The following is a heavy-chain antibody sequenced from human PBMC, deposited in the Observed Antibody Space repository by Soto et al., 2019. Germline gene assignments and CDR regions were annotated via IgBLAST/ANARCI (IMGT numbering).Heavy chain of an antibody. J-gene: IGHJ6*02. Sequence: PGGSLRLSCAASGFTFSSYWMHWVRQAPGKGLVWVSRINSDGSSTSYADSVKGRFTISRDNAKNTLYLQMNSLRAEDTAVYYCARVGIATYYDFWSGYYSYSMDVWGQGTTVT. V-gene: IGHV3-74*01. CDR1: GFTFSSYW. D-gene: IGHD3-3*01. CDR2: INSDGSST. CDR3: ARVGIATYYDFWSGYYSYSMDV.